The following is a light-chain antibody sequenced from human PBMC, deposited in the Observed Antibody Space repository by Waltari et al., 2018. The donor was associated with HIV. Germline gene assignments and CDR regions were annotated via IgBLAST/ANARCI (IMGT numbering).Light chain of an antibody. CDR3: QHYNNWPIT. Sequence: ELVMTQSPVTLSVSPGERAPLSCWASQSVSNNLAWYQKKPGQAPRLLIYGASTRATGTPARFSASGSGTEFTLTISSLQSEDFAVYHCQHYNNWPITFGGGTKVEIK. CDR2: GAS. V-gene: IGKV3D-15*01. CDR1: QSVSNN. J-gene: IGKJ4*01.